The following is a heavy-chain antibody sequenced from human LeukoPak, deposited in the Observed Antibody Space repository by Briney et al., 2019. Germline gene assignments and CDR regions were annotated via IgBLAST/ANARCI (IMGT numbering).Heavy chain of an antibody. CDR2: TRNKANSYTT. CDR1: GFTISDHY. Sequence: GGSLRLSCAASGFTISDHYMDWVRQAPGKGLEWVGRTRNKANSYTTEYAASVKGRFTISRDDSKNSLYLQMNSLGTEDTAVYYCARVFGDTLGWDYMDVWGKGTTVTVSS. D-gene: IGHD2-21*02. J-gene: IGHJ6*03. CDR3: ARVFGDTLGWDYMDV. V-gene: IGHV3-72*01.